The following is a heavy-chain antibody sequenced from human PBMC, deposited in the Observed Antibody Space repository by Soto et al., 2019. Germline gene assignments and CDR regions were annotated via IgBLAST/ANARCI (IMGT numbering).Heavy chain of an antibody. V-gene: IGHV3-15*01. CDR1: GFMFSSAW. Sequence: HLVESGGDLVKPGGSLRLSCAASGFMFSSAWMSWVRQAPGKGLEWVGRIKSKRDGGTTDYAPPVKGRFVISRDDSKNTLYLQMNSLKTDDSAVYYCVEGWNDFWGQGTLVAGPS. CDR2: IKSKRDGGTT. D-gene: IGHD1-1*01. CDR3: VEGWNDF. J-gene: IGHJ4*02.